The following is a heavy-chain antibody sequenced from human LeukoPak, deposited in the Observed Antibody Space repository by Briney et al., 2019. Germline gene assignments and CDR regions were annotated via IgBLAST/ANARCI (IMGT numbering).Heavy chain of an antibody. V-gene: IGHV1-46*01. D-gene: IGHD3-22*01. CDR1: GYTFTSYY. CDR2: INPSGGST. CDR3: ARGPTPYYDSSGYYGY. Sequence: ASVKVSCKASGYTFTSYYMHWVRQAPGQGLEWMGIINPSGGSTSYAQKFQGRVTMTRDTSTSAVYMELSSLRSEDTAVYYCARGPTPYYDSSGYYGYWGQGTLVTDSS. J-gene: IGHJ4*02.